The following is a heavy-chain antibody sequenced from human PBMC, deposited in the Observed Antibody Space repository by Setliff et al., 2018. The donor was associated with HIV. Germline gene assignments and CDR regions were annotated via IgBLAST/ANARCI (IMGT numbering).Heavy chain of an antibody. CDR3: AAFRAPYCSNSDCFWGAFAV. CDR1: GGSIKSGAYY. V-gene: IGHV4-31*03. Sequence: PSETLSLTCTVSGGSIKSGAYYWGWIRQRPGRGLEWIGYIYYTGSPYFNPSLRGRLTLSVDTSKNQFSLELTSVTAADTAVYFCAAFRAPYCSNSDCFWGAFAVWGQGTVVTVSS. J-gene: IGHJ3*01. CDR2: IYYTGSP. D-gene: IGHD2-2*01.